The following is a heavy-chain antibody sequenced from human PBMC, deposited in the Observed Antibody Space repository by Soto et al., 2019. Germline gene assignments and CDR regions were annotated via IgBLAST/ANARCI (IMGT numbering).Heavy chain of an antibody. Sequence: SETLSLTCAVSGFSISNDFYWCCIRQPPGKGLEWIGNIYHSGTTNYNPSLKIRVDTSADTSKKQFLLDLSFVTAADTAIYYCARGIGYCGSTSCFRYYLDYWGQGKLVTVSS. CDR3: ARGIGYCGSTSCFRYYLDY. D-gene: IGHD2-2*01. CDR2: IYHSGTT. J-gene: IGHJ4*02. V-gene: IGHV4-38-2*01. CDR1: GFSISNDFY.